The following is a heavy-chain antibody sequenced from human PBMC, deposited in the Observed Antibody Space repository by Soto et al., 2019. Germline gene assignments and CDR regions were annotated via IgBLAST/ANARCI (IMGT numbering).Heavy chain of an antibody. D-gene: IGHD3-22*01. CDR2: ISGSGGST. J-gene: IGHJ4*02. CDR1: GFTFSSYA. V-gene: IGHV3-23*01. CDR3: AKARPYDSSGYWYYFDY. Sequence: PGGSLRLSCAASGFTFSSYAMSWVRQAPGKGLEWVSAISGSGGSTYYADSVKGRFTISRDNSKNTLYLQMNSLRAEDAAVYYCAKARPYDSSGYWYYFDYWGQGTLVTVSS.